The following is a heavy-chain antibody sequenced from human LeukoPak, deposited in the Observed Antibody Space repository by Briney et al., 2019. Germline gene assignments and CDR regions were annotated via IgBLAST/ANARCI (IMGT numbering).Heavy chain of an antibody. CDR2: ISYDGSNK. Sequence: GGSLRLSCAASGFTFSSYGMHWVRQAPGKGLEWVAVISYDGSNKYYADSVKGRFTISRDNSKNTLYLQMNSLRAEDTAVYYCAKGDSSGVTFDYWGQGNLVTVSS. V-gene: IGHV3-30*18. D-gene: IGHD3-22*01. CDR3: AKGDSSGVTFDY. CDR1: GFTFSSYG. J-gene: IGHJ4*02.